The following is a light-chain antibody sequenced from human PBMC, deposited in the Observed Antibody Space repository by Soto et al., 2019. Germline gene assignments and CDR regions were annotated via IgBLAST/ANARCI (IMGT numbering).Light chain of an antibody. Sequence: QSVLTQPPSASGTPGQGVTISCSGSTSNIGSNYVYLYQQLPGTTPKLLIYRNNQRPSGVPDRFSGSKSGTSASLAICGLRSDDEADYFCATWDDSLNGFYVFGTGTKVTVL. CDR1: TSNIGSNY. CDR3: ATWDDSLNGFYV. V-gene: IGLV1-47*01. CDR2: RNN. J-gene: IGLJ1*01.